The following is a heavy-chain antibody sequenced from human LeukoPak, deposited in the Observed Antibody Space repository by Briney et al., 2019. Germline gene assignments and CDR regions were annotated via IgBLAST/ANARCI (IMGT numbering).Heavy chain of an antibody. V-gene: IGHV5-51*01. J-gene: IGHJ4*02. CDR3: ARHGPFDAGDYESLTTAYYFDY. CDR1: GYSFTSYW. CDR2: IYHRDSDT. D-gene: IGHD4-17*01. Sequence: GESLKISCKGSGYSFTSYWIGWVRQMPGKGLEWMSIIYHRDSDTRYGPSFQGQVTISADPSINTAYLQWSSLQASDTAIHYCARHGPFDAGDYESLTTAYYFDYWGQGTRVTVSS.